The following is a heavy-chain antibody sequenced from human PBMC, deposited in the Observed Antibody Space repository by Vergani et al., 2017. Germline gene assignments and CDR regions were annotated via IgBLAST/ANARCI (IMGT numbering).Heavy chain of an antibody. D-gene: IGHD3-22*01. Sequence: QGQLAQSGAEVKKPGSSVKVSCKASGGTFSSNSIRWVRQAPGQGLEWMGRIIPIFGTTSYAQKFQGSVTILADESTSTAYMELSSLRSEDTAVYYCARSSGYYSYYFDFWGQGTLVTVSS. V-gene: IGHV1-69*13. CDR2: IIPIFGTT. CDR1: GGTFSSNS. J-gene: IGHJ4*02. CDR3: ARSSGYYSYYFDF.